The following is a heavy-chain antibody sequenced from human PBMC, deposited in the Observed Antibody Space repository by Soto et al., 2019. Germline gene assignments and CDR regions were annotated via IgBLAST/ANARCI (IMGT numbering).Heavy chain of an antibody. D-gene: IGHD1-20*01. CDR1: GFTFSSSG. V-gene: IGHV3-30*18. CDR2: ISYDGSNK. CDR3: AKEFHSWNYFDY. Sequence: PGGSLRLSCAASGFTFSSSGMHWVRQAPGKGLEWVAVISYDGSNKFHADSVKGRFTISRDNFRNTLYLQMNSLRAEDTAVYYCAKEFHSWNYFDYWGQGTLVTVSS. J-gene: IGHJ4*02.